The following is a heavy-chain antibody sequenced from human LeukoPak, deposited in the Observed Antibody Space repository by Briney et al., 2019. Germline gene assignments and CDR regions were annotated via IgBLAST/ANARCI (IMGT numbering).Heavy chain of an antibody. D-gene: IGHD5-24*01. CDR3: ARGRGYNLYWYFDL. V-gene: IGHV3-48*04. Sequence: GGSLRLSCAASGFTFSSYSMNWVRQAPGKGLEWVSYISSSSNTIYYADSVKGRFTISRDNAKNSLHLQMNSLRAEDTAVYYCARGRGYNLYWYFDLWGRGTLVTVSS. CDR1: GFTFSSYS. CDR2: ISSSSNTI. J-gene: IGHJ2*01.